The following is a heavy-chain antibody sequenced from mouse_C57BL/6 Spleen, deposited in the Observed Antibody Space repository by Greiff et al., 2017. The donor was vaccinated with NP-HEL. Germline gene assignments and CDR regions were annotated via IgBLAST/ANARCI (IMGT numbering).Heavy chain of an antibody. CDR3: TRGGSSGYGAY. Sequence: QVQLQQSGAELVRPGASVTLSCKASGYTFTDYEMHWVKQTPVHGLEWIGAIDPETGGNAYNQKFKGKAILTADKSSSTAYMELRSLTSEDSAVYYCTRGGSSGYGAYWGQGTLVTVSA. CDR1: GYTFTDYE. D-gene: IGHD3-2*02. J-gene: IGHJ3*01. CDR2: IDPETGGN. V-gene: IGHV1-15*01.